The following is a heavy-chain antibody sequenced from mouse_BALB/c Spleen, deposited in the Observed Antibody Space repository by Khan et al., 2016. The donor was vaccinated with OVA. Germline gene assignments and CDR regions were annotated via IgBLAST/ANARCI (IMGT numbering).Heavy chain of an antibody. D-gene: IGHD1-2*01. Sequence: EVQLQESGPGLVKPSQSLSLTCTVTGYSITSGYGWNWIRQFPGNKLEWMGYISYSGSTNYNPSLKSRISITRDTSKNQFFLQLNSVTTEDTASSYCARTARIKYWGQGTTLTVSS. CDR1: GYSITSGYG. J-gene: IGHJ2*01. CDR2: ISYSGST. CDR3: ARTARIKY. V-gene: IGHV3-2*02.